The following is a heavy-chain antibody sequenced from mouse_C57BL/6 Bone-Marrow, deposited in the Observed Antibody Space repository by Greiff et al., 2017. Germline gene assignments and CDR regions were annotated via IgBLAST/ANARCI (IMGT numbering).Heavy chain of an antibody. V-gene: IGHV1-4*01. CDR2: INPSSGYT. J-gene: IGHJ3*01. D-gene: IGHD1-1*01. CDR3: ARSSTTVVERAWFAY. CDR1: GYTFTSYT. Sequence: QVQLKQSGAELARPGASVKMSCKASGYTFTSYTMHWVKQRPGQGLEWIGYINPSSGYTKYNQKFKDKATLTADKSSSTAYMQLSSLTSEDSAVYYCARSSTTVVERAWFAYWGQGTLVTVSA.